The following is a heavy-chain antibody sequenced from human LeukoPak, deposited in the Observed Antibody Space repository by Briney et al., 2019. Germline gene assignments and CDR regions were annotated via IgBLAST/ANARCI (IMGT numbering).Heavy chain of an antibody. CDR2: IYCSGST. D-gene: IGHD6-13*01. V-gene: IGHV4-59*01. J-gene: IGHJ4*02. CDR1: GGSISSYY. CDR3: ARVSAAAPYYFDY. Sequence: SETLSLTCTVSGGSISSYYWSWIRQPPGKGLEWIGYIYCSGSTNYNPSLKSRVTISVDTSKNQFSLKLSSVTAADTAVYYCARVSAAAPYYFDYWGQGTLVTVSS.